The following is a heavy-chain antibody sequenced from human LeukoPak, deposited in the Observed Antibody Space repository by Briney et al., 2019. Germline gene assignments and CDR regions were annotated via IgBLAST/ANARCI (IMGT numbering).Heavy chain of an antibody. CDR3: ARAHTYYDIRFDY. Sequence: PSETLSLTCTVSGGSISSGGYYWSWIRQPPGKGLEWIGYIYHSGSTYYNPSLKSRVTISVDRSKNQFSLKLSSVTAADTAVYYCARAHTYYDIRFDYWGQGTLVTVSS. CDR2: IYHSGST. J-gene: IGHJ4*02. V-gene: IGHV4-30-2*01. D-gene: IGHD3-9*01. CDR1: GGSISSGGYY.